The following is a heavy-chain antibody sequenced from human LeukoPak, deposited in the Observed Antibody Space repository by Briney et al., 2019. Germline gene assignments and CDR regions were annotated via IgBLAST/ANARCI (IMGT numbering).Heavy chain of an antibody. CDR3: ARKRLFCTNGVCYYYFDY. D-gene: IGHD2-8*01. CDR2: IYYSGST. CDR1: GGSIISSTYY. J-gene: IGHJ4*02. V-gene: IGHV4-39*01. Sequence: SETLSLTCTVSGGSIISSTYYWGWLRQPPGKGLEWIGSIYYSGSTYYNPSLKSRVTISVDTSKNQFSLKLSSVTAADTAVYYCARKRLFCTNGVCYYYFDYWGQGTLVTVSS.